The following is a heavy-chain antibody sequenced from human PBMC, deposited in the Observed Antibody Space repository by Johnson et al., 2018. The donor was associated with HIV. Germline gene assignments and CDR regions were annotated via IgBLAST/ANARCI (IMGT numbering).Heavy chain of an antibody. Sequence: VQLVESGGGLVQPGGSLRLSCAASGFTFSSYWMHWVRQAPGKGLEWVSVIYSGGSTYYADSVKGRFTISRDNSKNTLYLQMNSLRTEDTAFYYCAKDTRYYDSSGYPTEAFDIWGQGTMVTVSS. D-gene: IGHD3-22*01. CDR2: IYSGGST. CDR1: GFTFSSYW. V-gene: IGHV3-66*01. J-gene: IGHJ3*02. CDR3: AKDTRYYDSSGYPTEAFDI.